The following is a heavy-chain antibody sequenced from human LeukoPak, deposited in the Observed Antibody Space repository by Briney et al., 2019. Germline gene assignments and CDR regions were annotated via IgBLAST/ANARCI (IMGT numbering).Heavy chain of an antibody. Sequence: GGYLRLSCAASGFTFRNYWMHWVRQAPGKGLLWVSRINSDGSSTSYADSVKGRFTISRDNAKNTLYLQMNSLRAEDTAMYYCTRGDYGAYGYDAFDIWGQGTMVTVSS. V-gene: IGHV3-74*01. D-gene: IGHD4-17*01. CDR3: TRGDYGAYGYDAFDI. J-gene: IGHJ3*02. CDR2: INSDGSST. CDR1: GFTFRNYW.